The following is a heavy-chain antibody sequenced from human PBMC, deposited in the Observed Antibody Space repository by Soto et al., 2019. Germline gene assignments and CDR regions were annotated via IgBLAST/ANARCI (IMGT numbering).Heavy chain of an antibody. V-gene: IGHV3-30-3*01. J-gene: IGHJ5*02. Sequence: QVQLVESGGGVVQPGRSLRLSCAASGFAFSSYAMHWVRQAPGKGLEWVAVISYDGSNKYYADSVKGRFTISRDNPKNTLDLQMNSLRAEDTAVYYCARGRYFDWLLSGWFDPWGQGTLVTVSS. D-gene: IGHD3-9*01. CDR3: ARGRYFDWLLSGWFDP. CDR2: ISYDGSNK. CDR1: GFAFSSYA.